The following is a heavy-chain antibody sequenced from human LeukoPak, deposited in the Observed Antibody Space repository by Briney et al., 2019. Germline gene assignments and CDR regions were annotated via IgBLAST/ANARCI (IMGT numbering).Heavy chain of an antibody. V-gene: IGHV3-7*01. Sequence: GGSLRLSCAASGFTFSNYWMTWVRQAPGKGLEWVANIKQDGSEISYVDSVKGRFTISRDNAKDSLYLQMNSLRAEDTAVYYCARVGIRELLPYFDYWGQGTLVTVSS. D-gene: IGHD1-26*01. CDR2: IKQDGSEI. CDR1: GFTFSNYW. J-gene: IGHJ4*02. CDR3: ARVGIRELLPYFDY.